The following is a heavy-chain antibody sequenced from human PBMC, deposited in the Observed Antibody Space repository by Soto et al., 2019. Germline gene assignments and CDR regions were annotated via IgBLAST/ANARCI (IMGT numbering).Heavy chain of an antibody. Sequence: SETLSVTCTVSGGSISSYYWSWIRQPPGKGLEWIGYIYYSGSTNYNPSLKSRVTISVDTSKNQFSLKLSSVTAADPAVYYCATEPWGIAAAGGAFDIWGQGTMVTVSS. J-gene: IGHJ3*02. D-gene: IGHD6-13*01. V-gene: IGHV4-59*08. CDR2: IYYSGST. CDR3: ATEPWGIAAAGGAFDI. CDR1: GGSISSYY.